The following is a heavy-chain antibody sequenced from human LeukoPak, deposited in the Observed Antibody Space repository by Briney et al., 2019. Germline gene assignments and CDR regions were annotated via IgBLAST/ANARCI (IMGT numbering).Heavy chain of an antibody. V-gene: IGHV4-61*01. CDR1: GGSVCSGSYY. D-gene: IGHD6-19*01. CDR3: ARGTVRWLVFQNWFDP. J-gene: IGHJ5*02. Sequence: SETLSLTCTVSGGSVCSGSYYWSWIRQPPGKGLEWIGYIYYSGSTNYNPSLKSRVTISVDTSKNQFSLKLSSVTAADTAVYYCARGTVRWLVFQNWFDPWGQGTLVTVSS. CDR2: IYYSGST.